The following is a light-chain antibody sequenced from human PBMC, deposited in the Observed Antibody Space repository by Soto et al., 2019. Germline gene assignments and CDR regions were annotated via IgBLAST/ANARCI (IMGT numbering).Light chain of an antibody. CDR1: LSVSSSY. CDR3: QHRMNWPLT. J-gene: IGKJ5*01. CDR2: NAS. Sequence: EIVLTQSPGILPLSPGERATLSCRASLSVSSSYLAWYQQKPGQAPRLLISNASRRATGIPDRFSGSGSATDFTLTISSLEPEDFAVYYCQHRMNWPLTFGQGTRLEIK. V-gene: IGKV3D-20*02.